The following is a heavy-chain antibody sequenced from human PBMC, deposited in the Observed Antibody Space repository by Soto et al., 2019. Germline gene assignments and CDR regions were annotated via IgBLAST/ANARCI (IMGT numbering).Heavy chain of an antibody. J-gene: IGHJ4*02. CDR1: GGPINDFY. CDR3: ARALDSSAAPFDF. Sequence: QVQLQESGPGLVKTSETLSLTCTVSGGPINDFYWSWIRQPPGKGLEGIGFIFYNGRTDYNPSLESRVTISLDTSKSQFSLKLSSVAAADTAVYFCARALDSSAAPFDFWGQGTLVTVSS. CDR2: IFYNGRT. V-gene: IGHV4-59*01. D-gene: IGHD2-2*01.